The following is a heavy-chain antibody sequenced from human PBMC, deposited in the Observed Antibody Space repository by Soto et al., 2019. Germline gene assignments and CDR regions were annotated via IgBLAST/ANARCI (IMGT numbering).Heavy chain of an antibody. D-gene: IGHD4-17*01. J-gene: IGHJ4*02. Sequence: VNVSFKASGGTFSTFGISWMRQAPGQGLEWMGGIIPFFGTARYSQKFEDRITITADESTNTVYMDLRSLTSEDTAIYYCAKSAPMDAGDKYYYDFWGQGALVTVSS. V-gene: IGHV1-69*13. CDR1: GGTFSTFG. CDR3: AKSAPMDAGDKYYYDF. CDR2: IIPFFGTA.